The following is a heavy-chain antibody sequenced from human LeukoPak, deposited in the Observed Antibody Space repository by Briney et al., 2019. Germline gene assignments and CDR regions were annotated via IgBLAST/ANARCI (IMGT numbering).Heavy chain of an antibody. V-gene: IGHV3-48*01. CDR1: GFTFSSYS. D-gene: IGHD5-12*01. Sequence: GGSLRLSCAASGFTFSSYSMNWVRQAPGKGLEWVSYISSSSSTIYYADSVKGRFTISRDNAKNSLYLQMNSLRAEDTAVYYCARDGWAYEGGGARGDYWGQGTLVTVSS. CDR2: ISSSSSTI. J-gene: IGHJ4*02. CDR3: ARDGWAYEGGGARGDY.